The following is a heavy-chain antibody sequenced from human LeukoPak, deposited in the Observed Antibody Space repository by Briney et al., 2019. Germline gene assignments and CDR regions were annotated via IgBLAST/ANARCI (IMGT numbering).Heavy chain of an antibody. CDR3: ARVHGDYVGY. CDR1: GGSISGYY. J-gene: IGHJ4*02. Sequence: SETLSLTCTVPGGSISGYYWSWIRQPPGKGLEWIGYIYYSGSTNYNPSLKSRVTISVDTSKNQFSLKLSSVTAADTAVYYCARVHGDYVGYWGQGTLVTVSS. V-gene: IGHV4-59*01. D-gene: IGHD4-17*01. CDR2: IYYSGST.